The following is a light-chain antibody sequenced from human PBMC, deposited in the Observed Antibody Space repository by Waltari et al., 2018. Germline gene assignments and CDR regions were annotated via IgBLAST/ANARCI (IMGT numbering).Light chain of an antibody. V-gene: IGKV1-27*01. J-gene: IGKJ1*01. Sequence: DIQMSQSPSSLSAYVGDRVTITCRASQGFSNYLAWYQQKPGKVPKLLFYAASTLQSGVPSRFSGSGSGTDYTLTISSLQPEDFAIYYCQQYNSTPQTFGQGTKVEIK. CDR3: QQYNSTPQT. CDR1: QGFSNY. CDR2: AAS.